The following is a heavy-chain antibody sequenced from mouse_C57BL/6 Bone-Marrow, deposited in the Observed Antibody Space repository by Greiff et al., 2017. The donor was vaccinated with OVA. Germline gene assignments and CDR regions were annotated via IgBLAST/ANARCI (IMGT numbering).Heavy chain of an antibody. CDR3: TSFTTPVAKGFAY. V-gene: IGHV6-6*01. CDR2: IRNKANNHAT. CDR1: GFTFSDAW. Sequence: EVKLMESGGGLVQPGGSMKLSCAASGFTFSDAWMDWVRQSPEKGLEWVAEIRNKANNHATYYAESVKGRFTISRDDSKSSVYLQMNSLRAEDTGIYYCTSFTTPVAKGFAYWGQGTLVTVSA. J-gene: IGHJ3*01. D-gene: IGHD1-1*01.